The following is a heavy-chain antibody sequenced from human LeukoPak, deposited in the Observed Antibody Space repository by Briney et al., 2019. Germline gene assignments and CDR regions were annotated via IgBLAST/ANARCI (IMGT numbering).Heavy chain of an antibody. CDR2: ICWNGGRI. CDR3: AKGGLRYFDRYFFDY. D-gene: IGHD3-9*01. Sequence: GGSLRLSCAASGFTFDDYAMYWVRQAPGKGLEWVSGICWNGGRIGYADSVKGRFTISRDNAKKSLYLQMNGLRAEDTALYYCAKGGLRYFDRYFFDYWGQGTLVTVSS. CDR1: GFTFDDYA. J-gene: IGHJ4*02. V-gene: IGHV3-9*01.